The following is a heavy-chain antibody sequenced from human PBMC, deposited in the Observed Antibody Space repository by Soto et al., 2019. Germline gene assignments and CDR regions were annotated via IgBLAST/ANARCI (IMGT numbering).Heavy chain of an antibody. CDR2: ISGSGDST. Sequence: EVQLLESGGNLVQPGGSLRLSCAASGFTFSNYAMSWVRQAPGKGQEWVSVISGSGDSTYYADSVKGRFTISRDNSKNTLYLQMNSLRAEDTAVYYCAKRTSGWYFDYWGQGTLVTVSS. CDR1: GFTFSNYA. J-gene: IGHJ4*02. V-gene: IGHV3-23*01. D-gene: IGHD6-19*01. CDR3: AKRTSGWYFDY.